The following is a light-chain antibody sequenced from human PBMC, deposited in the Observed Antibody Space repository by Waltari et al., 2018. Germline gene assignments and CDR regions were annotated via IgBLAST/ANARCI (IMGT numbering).Light chain of an antibody. CDR2: GTS. Sequence: EIALVQSPGSLSLSPGESATISCRASQSVSDSYSAWFQHKPGQPPRLLIFGTSTRATGIPDRFSGSGSGIEFTLTISRVEAEDFALYFCQHYGTSLPWTFGQGTKVEIK. CDR3: QHYGTSLPWT. V-gene: IGKV3-20*01. J-gene: IGKJ1*01. CDR1: QSVSDSY.